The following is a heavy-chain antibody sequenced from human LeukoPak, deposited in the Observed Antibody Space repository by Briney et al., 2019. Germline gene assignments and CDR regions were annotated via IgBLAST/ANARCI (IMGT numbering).Heavy chain of an antibody. Sequence: ASVTVSFTASGYTFTSYGISWVRQAPGQGLEGMGWISAYNGNTNYAQKLQGRVTMTTDTSTSTAYMELRSLRSDDTAVYYCARHERWLQSDAFDIWGQGTKVTVSS. CDR3: ARHERWLQSDAFDI. V-gene: IGHV1-18*01. D-gene: IGHD5-24*01. J-gene: IGHJ3*02. CDR1: GYTFTSYG. CDR2: ISAYNGNT.